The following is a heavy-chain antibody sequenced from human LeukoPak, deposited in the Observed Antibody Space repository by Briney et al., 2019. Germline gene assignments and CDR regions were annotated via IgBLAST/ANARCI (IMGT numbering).Heavy chain of an antibody. Sequence: ASVKVSCKASGYTFTGFYMHWVRQAPGQGLEWMGWINPNSGGTYYAQKFQGRVTMTRDTSINTAYMELSSLRSDDTAVYYCARDLGGYLDYWGQGPWSPSPQ. CDR1: GYTFTGFY. CDR2: INPNSGGT. V-gene: IGHV1-2*02. D-gene: IGHD3-16*01. J-gene: IGHJ4*03. CDR3: ARDLGGYLDY.